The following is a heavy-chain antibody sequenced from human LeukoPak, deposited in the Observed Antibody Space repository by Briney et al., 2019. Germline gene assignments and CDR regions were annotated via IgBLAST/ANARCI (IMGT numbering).Heavy chain of an antibody. D-gene: IGHD3-16*02. Sequence: GGSLRLSCAASGFTVSSNYMSWVRQAPGKGLEWVSVIYSGGSTYYAGSVKGRFTISRDNSKNTLYLQMNSLRAEDTAVYYCARLSSFAFDIWGQGTMVTASS. V-gene: IGHV3-53*01. CDR2: IYSGGST. CDR1: GFTVSSNY. CDR3: ARLSSFAFDI. J-gene: IGHJ3*02.